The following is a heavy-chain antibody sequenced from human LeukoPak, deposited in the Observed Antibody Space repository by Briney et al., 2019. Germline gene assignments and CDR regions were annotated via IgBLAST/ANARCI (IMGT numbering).Heavy chain of an antibody. J-gene: IGHJ4*02. Sequence: ASVKVSCKASGGTFSSYAISWVRQAPGQGLEWMGGIIPIFGTANYAQKFQGRVTITADESTSTAYMELSSLGSEDTAVYYCARDCSGGSCFDYWGQGTLVTVSS. D-gene: IGHD2-15*01. V-gene: IGHV1-69*13. CDR3: ARDCSGGSCFDY. CDR1: GGTFSSYA. CDR2: IIPIFGTA.